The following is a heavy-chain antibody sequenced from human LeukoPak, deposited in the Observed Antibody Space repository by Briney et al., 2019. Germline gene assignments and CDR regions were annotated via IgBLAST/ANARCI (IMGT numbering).Heavy chain of an antibody. CDR2: ISYDGSNK. CDR1: GFTFSSYA. V-gene: IGHV3-30*01. Sequence: GRSLRLSCAASGFTFSSYAMHWVRQAPGKGLEWVAVISYDGSNKYYADSVKGRFTISRDNSKNTLYLQMNSLRAEDTAAYYCARSGTDIVVVPAAIVYYYYYMDVWGKGTTVTVSS. J-gene: IGHJ6*03. CDR3: ARSGTDIVVVPAAIVYYYYYMDV. D-gene: IGHD2-2*02.